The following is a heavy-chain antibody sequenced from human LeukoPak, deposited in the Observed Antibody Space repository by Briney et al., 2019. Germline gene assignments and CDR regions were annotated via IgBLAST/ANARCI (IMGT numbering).Heavy chain of an antibody. V-gene: IGHV1-2*02. J-gene: IGHJ4*02. CDR1: GYTFTGDY. CDR2: INPNSGGT. Sequence: ASVKISCKASGYTFTGDYMHWVRQAPRRQGLEWMGWINPNSGGTHYAQKFQGRVTITMDTSISTAYMELSRLRSDDTAVYYCARTSSSGDCFDYWGQGTLVIVSS. D-gene: IGHD3-10*01. CDR3: ARTSSSGDCFDY.